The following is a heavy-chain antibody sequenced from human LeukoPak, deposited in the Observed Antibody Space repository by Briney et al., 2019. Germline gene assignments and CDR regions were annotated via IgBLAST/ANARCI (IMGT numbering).Heavy chain of an antibody. CDR2: FDPEDGET. D-gene: IGHD3-10*01. Sequence: ASVKVSCKVSGYTLTELSMHWVRQAPGKGLEWMGGFDPEDGETIYAQKFQGRVTMTEDTSTDTAYMELSSLRSEDTAVYYCARDSVYGSGSYYSPNWFDPWGQGTLVTVSS. V-gene: IGHV1-24*01. CDR1: GYTLTELS. J-gene: IGHJ5*02. CDR3: ARDSVYGSGSYYSPNWFDP.